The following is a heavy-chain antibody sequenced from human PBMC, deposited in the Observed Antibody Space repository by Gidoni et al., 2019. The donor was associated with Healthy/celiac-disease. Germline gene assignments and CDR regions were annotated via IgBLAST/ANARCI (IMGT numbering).Heavy chain of an antibody. Sequence: QVQLVESGGGVVQPGRSLRRPCAAAGFTFSSYAMHGVRQAPGKGLECVAVISYDGSNKHYADSVKGRFTISRDHSKNTLYLQMNSLSAEDTAVYYCARDLNSYGYEDMDYWGQGTLVTVSS. CDR2: ISYDGSNK. D-gene: IGHD5-18*01. CDR1: GFTFSSYA. J-gene: IGHJ4*02. CDR3: ARDLNSYGYEDMDY. V-gene: IGHV3-30-3*01.